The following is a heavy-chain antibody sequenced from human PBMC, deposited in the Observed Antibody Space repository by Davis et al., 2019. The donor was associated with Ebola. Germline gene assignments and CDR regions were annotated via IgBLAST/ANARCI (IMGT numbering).Heavy chain of an antibody. CDR1: GFTFSSYG. CDR3: ATYSGVVVPAAIREYYYYYGMDV. D-gene: IGHD2-2*02. Sequence: PGGSLRLSCAASGFTFSSYGMHWVRQAPGKGLEWVAVIWYDGSNKYYADSVKGRFTISRDNSKNTLYLQMNSLRAEDTAVYYCATYSGVVVPAAIREYYYYYGMDVWGQGTTVTVSS. CDR2: IWYDGSNK. V-gene: IGHV3-33*01. J-gene: IGHJ6*02.